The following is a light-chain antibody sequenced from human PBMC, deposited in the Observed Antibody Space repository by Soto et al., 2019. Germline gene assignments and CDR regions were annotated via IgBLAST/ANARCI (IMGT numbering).Light chain of an antibody. J-gene: IGKJ1*01. Sequence: EIVLTQSPDTLSLSPGERATLSCRASQSVSSNYLAWYQQKPGQAPRLLISGTSTRATGIPARFSGSGSGTEFTLTISSLQSEDFAVYYCQQYNNWPPWTFGQGTKV. CDR2: GTS. CDR1: QSVSSNY. V-gene: IGKV3-15*01. CDR3: QQYNNWPPWT.